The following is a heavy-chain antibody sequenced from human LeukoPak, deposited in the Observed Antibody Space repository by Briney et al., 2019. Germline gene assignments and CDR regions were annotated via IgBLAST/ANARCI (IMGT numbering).Heavy chain of an antibody. D-gene: IGHD6-6*01. Sequence: SETLSLTCAVFGGSFSGYYWSWIRQPPGKGLEWIGYIYYSGSTNYNPSLKSRVTISVDTSKNQFSLKLSSVTAADTAVYYCARLGYSSSSKYFQHWGQGTLVTVSS. CDR3: ARLGYSSSSKYFQH. CDR1: GGSFSGYY. CDR2: IYYSGST. J-gene: IGHJ1*01. V-gene: IGHV4-59*01.